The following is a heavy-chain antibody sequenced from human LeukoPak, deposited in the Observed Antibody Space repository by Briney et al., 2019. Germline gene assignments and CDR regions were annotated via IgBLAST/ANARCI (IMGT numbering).Heavy chain of an antibody. CDR1: GFTFSNFN. Sequence: PGGSLRLSCAASGFTFSNFNMNWVRQAPGKGLEWVSSISSDTTYIHYGDSVKGRFTISRDNAKNSLDLQMTSLRAEDTAVYYCARGLGSYAYSDAFDIWGQGSMVTVSS. J-gene: IGHJ3*02. D-gene: IGHD3-16*01. CDR3: ARGLGSYAYSDAFDI. V-gene: IGHV3-21*01. CDR2: ISSDTTYI.